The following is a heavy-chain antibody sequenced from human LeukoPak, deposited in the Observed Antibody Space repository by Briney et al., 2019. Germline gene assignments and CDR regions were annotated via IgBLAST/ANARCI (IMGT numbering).Heavy chain of an antibody. CDR3: VRGGGASGSFC. CDR1: GFTFGDYW. V-gene: IGHV3-74*01. D-gene: IGHD3-10*01. J-gene: IGHJ4*02. Sequence: GGSLRLSCAASGFTFGDYWMHWVRQAPGKGLVWVSRINNIGRSTDYADSVKGRFTISKDNAKNTLDLQMNSLRVEDTAVYYCVRGGGASGSFCWGQGTLVTVSS. CDR2: INNIGRST.